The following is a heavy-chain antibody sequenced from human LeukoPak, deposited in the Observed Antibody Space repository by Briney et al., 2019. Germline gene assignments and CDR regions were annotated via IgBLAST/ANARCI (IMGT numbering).Heavy chain of an antibody. CDR3: ARDFLNRAFDI. CDR2: IYIDGST. Sequence: GGSLRLSCTASGFTFNRDWTAWVRQAPGKGLEWISAIYIDGSTYYSDSVKGRFTISRDNSKNTLSLQMSSLRAEDTAVYHCARDFLNRAFDIWGQGTMVTVSS. J-gene: IGHJ3*02. D-gene: IGHD3-3*01. V-gene: IGHV3-53*01. CDR1: GFTFNRDW.